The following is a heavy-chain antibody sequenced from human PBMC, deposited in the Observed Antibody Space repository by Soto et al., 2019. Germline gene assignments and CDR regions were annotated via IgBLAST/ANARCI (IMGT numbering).Heavy chain of an antibody. CDR2: ISSSSSTI. V-gene: IGHV3-48*02. CDR3: ARDMEGRGWLQFGPHYFDY. D-gene: IGHD5-12*01. J-gene: IGHJ4*02. Sequence: PGGSLRLSCAASGFTFSSYSMNWVRQAPGKGLEWVSYISSSSSTIYYADSVKGRFTISRDNAKNSLYLQMNSLRDEDTAAYYCARDMEGRGWLQFGPHYFDYWGQGTLVTVSS. CDR1: GFTFSSYS.